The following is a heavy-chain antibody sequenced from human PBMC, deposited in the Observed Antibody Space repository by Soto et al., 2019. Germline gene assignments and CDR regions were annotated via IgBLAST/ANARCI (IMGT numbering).Heavy chain of an antibody. CDR2: IHYSGST. CDR1: GDSISSYY. Sequence: SETLSLTCTVSGDSISSYYWSWIRQPPGKGLEWIGYIHYSGSTNYNPSLKSRVTISVDTSKNQFSLKLSSVTAADTAVYYCARDLSYYDFWGGYYRGLTTDYYYGMDVWGQGTTVTV. D-gene: IGHD3-3*01. CDR3: ARDLSYYDFWGGYYRGLTTDYYYGMDV. J-gene: IGHJ6*02. V-gene: IGHV4-59*01.